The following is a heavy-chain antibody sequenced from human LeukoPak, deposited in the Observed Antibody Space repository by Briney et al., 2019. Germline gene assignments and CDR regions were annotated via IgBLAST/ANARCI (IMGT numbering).Heavy chain of an antibody. CDR2: ISYDGINE. D-gene: IGHD6-13*01. J-gene: IGHJ6*02. V-gene: IGHV3-30-3*01. CDR1: GFTFSNYA. Sequence: QPGGSLRLSCAASGFTFSNYAMHWVRQASGKGLEWVAVISYDGINEYYADSVKGRLSISRDSSKNTLYLQMNYLRPDDTAVYYCATDRSAAVGRGSYYYYGMDVWGQGTTVTVSS. CDR3: ATDRSAAVGRGSYYYYGMDV.